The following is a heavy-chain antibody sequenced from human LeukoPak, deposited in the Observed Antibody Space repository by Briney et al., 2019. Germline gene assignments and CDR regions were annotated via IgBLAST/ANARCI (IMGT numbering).Heavy chain of an antibody. D-gene: IGHD1-7*01. J-gene: IGHJ6*03. V-gene: IGHV1-69*13. CDR3: ARDHGNNWNYGYYYYMDV. CDR1: GGAFSSYV. Sequence: SVKVSCKASGGAFSSYVISWVRQAPGQGLEWMGGIIPIFGTANYAQKFQGRVTITADESTSTAYMELSSLRSEDTAVYYCARDHGNNWNYGYYYYMDVWGKGTTVTVSS. CDR2: IIPIFGTA.